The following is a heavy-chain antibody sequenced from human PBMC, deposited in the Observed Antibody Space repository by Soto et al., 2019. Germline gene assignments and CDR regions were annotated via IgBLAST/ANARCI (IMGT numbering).Heavy chain of an antibody. CDR2: IYYSGST. Sequence: SETLSLTCTVSGGSISSGGYYWSWIRQHPGKGLEWIGYIYYSGSTYYNPSLKSRVTISVDTSKNQFSLKLSSVTVADTAVYYCARGIYSSLLPGYWGQGTLVTVSS. J-gene: IGHJ4*02. CDR3: ARGIYSSLLPGY. V-gene: IGHV4-31*03. CDR1: GGSISSGGYY. D-gene: IGHD3-22*01.